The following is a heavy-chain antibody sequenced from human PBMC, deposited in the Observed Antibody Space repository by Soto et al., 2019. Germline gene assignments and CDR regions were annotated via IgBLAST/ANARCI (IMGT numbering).Heavy chain of an antibody. V-gene: IGHV3-23*01. D-gene: IGHD1-26*01. CDR2: ISGSGDST. CDR3: ASRGSGSYYDS. J-gene: IGHJ4*02. Sequence: EVQLLESGGGLVQPGGSLRLSCAASGFTFSSYAMRWVRQAPGKGLEWVSAISGSGDSTYYADSVKGRFTISRDKSKNTLYLQMNSLRAEDTAVYYCASRGSGSYYDSWGQGTLVTVSS. CDR1: GFTFSSYA.